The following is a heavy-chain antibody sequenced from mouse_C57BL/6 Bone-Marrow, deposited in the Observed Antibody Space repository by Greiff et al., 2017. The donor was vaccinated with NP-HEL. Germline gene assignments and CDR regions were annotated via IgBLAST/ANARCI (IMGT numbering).Heavy chain of an antibody. CDR1: GYAFTNYL. CDR2: INPGSGGT. D-gene: IGHD2-12*01. Sequence: VQRVESGAELVRPGTSVKVSCKASGYAFTNYLIEWVKQRPGQGLEWIGVINPGSGGTNYNEKFKGKATLTADKSSSTAYMQLSSLTSEDSAVYFCARERRPRFTTYYFDYWGQGTTLTVSS. CDR3: ARERRPRFTTYYFDY. V-gene: IGHV1-54*01. J-gene: IGHJ2*01.